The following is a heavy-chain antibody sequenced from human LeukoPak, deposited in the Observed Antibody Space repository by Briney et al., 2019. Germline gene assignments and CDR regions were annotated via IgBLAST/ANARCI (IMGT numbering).Heavy chain of an antibody. D-gene: IGHD6-19*01. CDR3: ARDQGRSGWYTPLDY. J-gene: IGHJ4*02. V-gene: IGHV4-38-2*02. CDR2: IYHSGST. CDR1: GYSISSGYY. Sequence: PSETLSLTCAVSGYSISSGYYWGWIRQPPGKGLEWIGSIYHSGSTYYNPSLKSRVTISVDTSKNQFSLKLSSVTAADTAVYYCARDQGRSGWYTPLDYWGQGTLVTVSS.